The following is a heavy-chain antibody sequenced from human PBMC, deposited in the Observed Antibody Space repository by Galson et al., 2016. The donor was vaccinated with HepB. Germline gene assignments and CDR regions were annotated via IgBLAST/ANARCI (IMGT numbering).Heavy chain of an antibody. V-gene: IGHV3-21*01. CDR1: GFTPHTYT. CDR2: ITSGSSYI. Sequence: SLRLSCAASGFTPHTYTMNWSRPAPGKGLEWVSSITSGSSYIYYADSVKGRFTISRDNAKNSRYLQMNILRAEDTAVYYLARLVTSNSWYGWFDPWGQGTLVTVSS. J-gene: IGHJ5*02. CDR3: ARLVTSNSWYGWFDP. D-gene: IGHD6-13*01.